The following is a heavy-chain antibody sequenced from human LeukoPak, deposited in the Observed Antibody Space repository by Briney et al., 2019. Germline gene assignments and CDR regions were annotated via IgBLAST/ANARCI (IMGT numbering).Heavy chain of an antibody. CDR3: ARGSGSYGLWDY. CDR2: ISRAGSYK. J-gene: IGHJ4*02. Sequence: NPGGSLRLSCAASGFTFSGYSLNWVRQAPGKGLEWVSSISRAGSYKHYADSVKGRITIDRDNAKNTLYLQMDSLRPEDTAVYYCARGSGSYGLWDYWGQGTLVTVSS. CDR1: GFTFSGYS. V-gene: IGHV3-21*01. D-gene: IGHD1-26*01.